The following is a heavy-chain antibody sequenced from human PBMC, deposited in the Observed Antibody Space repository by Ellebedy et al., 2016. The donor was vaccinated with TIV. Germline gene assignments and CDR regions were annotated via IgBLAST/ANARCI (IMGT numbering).Heavy chain of an antibody. J-gene: IGHJ4*02. V-gene: IGHV3-30*04. Sequence: SCXASGYTFTSYAMHWVRQAPGKGLEWVAVISYDGTNKYYADSVKGRFTISRDNAKNSLYLQMNSLRDEDTAVYYCARAKWTLGGWLCYFDYWGQGTLVTVSS. CDR1: GYTFTSYA. CDR3: ARAKWTLGGWLCYFDY. CDR2: ISYDGTNK. D-gene: IGHD6-19*01.